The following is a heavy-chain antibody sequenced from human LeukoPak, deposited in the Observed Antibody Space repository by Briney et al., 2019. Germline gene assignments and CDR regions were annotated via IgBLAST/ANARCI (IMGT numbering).Heavy chain of an antibody. D-gene: IGHD3-22*01. J-gene: IGHJ4*02. CDR1: GYSFTSYW. CDR2: TYPGDSDT. Sequence: GESLKISCKGSGYSFTSYWIGWVRQMPGKGLEWMGITYPGDSDTRYSPSFQGQVTISADKSISTAYLQWSSLKASDTAMYYCARRSYYDSSGYYEVGWYFDYWGQGTLVTVSS. CDR3: ARRSYYDSSGYYEVGWYFDY. V-gene: IGHV5-51*01.